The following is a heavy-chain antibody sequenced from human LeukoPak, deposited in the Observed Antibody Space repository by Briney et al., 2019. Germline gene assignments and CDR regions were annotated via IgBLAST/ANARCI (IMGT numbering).Heavy chain of an antibody. V-gene: IGHV3-48*03. Sequence: PGGSLRLSCVASGFTFTTYEMNWVRQGPGKGLECVSYISGSGRTIYYAYSVRGRFTISRDNAKNSLYLQKNSLKAEDTAVYYCARDLGYSSSPLDYWGQGALVTVSS. CDR1: GFTFTTYE. D-gene: IGHD6-6*01. CDR2: ISGSGRTI. J-gene: IGHJ4*02. CDR3: ARDLGYSSSPLDY.